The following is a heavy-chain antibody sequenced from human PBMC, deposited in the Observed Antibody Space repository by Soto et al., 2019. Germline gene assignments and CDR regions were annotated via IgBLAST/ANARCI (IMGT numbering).Heavy chain of an antibody. V-gene: IGHV1-69*06. CDR3: ARDDFERDRSSWIVYYYYYGMDV. CDR2: IIPIFGTA. CDR1: GGTFSSYA. J-gene: IGHJ6*02. Sequence: QVQLVQSGAEVKKPGSSVKVSCKASGGTFSSYAISWVRQAPGQGLEWMGGIIPIFGTANYAQKFQGRVTITPDKSTSTAYMELSSLRSEDTAVYYCARDDFERDRSSWIVYYYYYGMDVWGQGTTVTVSS. D-gene: IGHD6-13*01.